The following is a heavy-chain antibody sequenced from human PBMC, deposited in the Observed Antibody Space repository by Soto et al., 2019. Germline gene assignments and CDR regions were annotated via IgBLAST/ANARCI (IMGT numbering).Heavy chain of an antibody. V-gene: IGHV3-30*18. D-gene: IGHD6-19*01. CDR3: AKEKQWLVYYYYGMDV. CDR2: ISYDGSNK. J-gene: IGHJ6*02. Sequence: GGSLRLSCAASGFTFSSYSMNWVRQAPGKGLEWVAVISYDGSNKYYADSVKGRFTISRDNSKNTLYLQMNSLRAEDTAVYYCAKEKQWLVYYYYGMDVWGQGTTVTVSS. CDR1: GFTFSSYS.